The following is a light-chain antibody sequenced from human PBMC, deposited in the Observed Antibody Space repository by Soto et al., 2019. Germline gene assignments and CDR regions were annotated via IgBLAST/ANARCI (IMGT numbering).Light chain of an antibody. CDR1: QSVRSSY. CDR3: HHYDSTSRSWT. Sequence: DIVLTQYPGNLSLSPGGRATLSCRASQSVRSSYLAWYQQKRGQAPRLVIYAASSRATGIPDRFSGSGSGTDFTLTISRLEPEDFAVYFCHHYDSTSRSWTFGQGAKVDIK. V-gene: IGKV3-20*01. CDR2: AAS. J-gene: IGKJ1*01.